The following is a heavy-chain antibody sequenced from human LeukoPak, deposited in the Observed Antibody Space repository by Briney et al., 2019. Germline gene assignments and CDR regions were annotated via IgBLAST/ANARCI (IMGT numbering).Heavy chain of an antibody. D-gene: IGHD4-17*01. CDR1: AYTFTIYD. J-gene: IGHJ4*02. CDR2: MNPNSGNT. CDR3: ARAPTTVSNYRLHY. Sequence: AAVTVSFKASAYTFTIYDLNWVRQAAGQGLEWMGWMNPNSGNTGYTQKVQGRVTMTRNTSISTVYMEVSRLRSEDTAADDCARAPTTVSNYRLHYWGQGTLVSVSS. V-gene: IGHV1-8*01.